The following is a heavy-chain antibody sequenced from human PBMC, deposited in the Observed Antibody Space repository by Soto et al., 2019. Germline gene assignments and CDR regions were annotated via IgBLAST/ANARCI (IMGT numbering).Heavy chain of an antibody. CDR1: GFMFGSYA. Sequence: EVQLLESGGNLVQPGGSLRLSCAASGFMFGSYAMNWVRQAPGRGLEWVSCITGSGGSTYYADSVKGRFTISRDTSRNTVFLQMNSLRADDTAVYYCAKCSGGPCFSRAFDFWGQGSRVTVSS. CDR3: AKCSGGPCFSRAFDF. J-gene: IGHJ4*02. V-gene: IGHV3-23*01. CDR2: ITGSGGST. D-gene: IGHD2-15*01.